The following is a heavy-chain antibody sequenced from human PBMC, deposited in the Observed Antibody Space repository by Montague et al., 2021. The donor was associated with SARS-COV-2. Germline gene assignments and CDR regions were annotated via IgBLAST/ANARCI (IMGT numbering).Heavy chain of an antibody. CDR1: GGSVSISY. D-gene: IGHD3-10*01. Sequence: SETLSLTCTVSGGSVSISYWSWIRQSPRKGLEWLGSLFYSGSTHYNPSVKSRVTISADTSKNQVSLRLTSVTAADTAVYYCARQLMYDSGSYFDYWGQGTLVTVSS. J-gene: IGHJ4*02. CDR3: ARQLMYDSGSYFDY. V-gene: IGHV4-59*08. CDR2: LFYSGST.